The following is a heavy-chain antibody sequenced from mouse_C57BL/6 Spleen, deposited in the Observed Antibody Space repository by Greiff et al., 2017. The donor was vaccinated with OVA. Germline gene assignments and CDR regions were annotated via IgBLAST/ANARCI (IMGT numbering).Heavy chain of an antibody. D-gene: IGHD1-1*01. CDR3: TRERGSSYVYFDY. Sequence: EVKLMESGEGLVKPGGSLKLSCAASGFTFSSYAMSWVRQTPEKRLEWVAYISSGGDYIYYADTVKGRFTISRDNARNTLYLQMSSLKSEDTAMYYCTRERGSSYVYFDYWGQGTTLTVSS. V-gene: IGHV5-9-1*02. CDR1: GFTFSSYA. J-gene: IGHJ2*01. CDR2: ISSGGDYI.